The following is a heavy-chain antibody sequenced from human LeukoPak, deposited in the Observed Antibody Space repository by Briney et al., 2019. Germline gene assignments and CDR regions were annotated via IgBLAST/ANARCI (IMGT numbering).Heavy chain of an antibody. CDR2: ISSSSSYT. Sequence: GGSLRLSCAASGFTFSSYSMNWVRQAPGKGLEWVSSISSSSSYTYYADSVKGRFTISRDNAKNSLFLQMNSLRAEDTAVYYCASYSGSDDAFDIWGQGTKVTVSS. D-gene: IGHD3-10*01. CDR3: ASYSGSDDAFDI. V-gene: IGHV3-21*01. CDR1: GFTFSSYS. J-gene: IGHJ3*02.